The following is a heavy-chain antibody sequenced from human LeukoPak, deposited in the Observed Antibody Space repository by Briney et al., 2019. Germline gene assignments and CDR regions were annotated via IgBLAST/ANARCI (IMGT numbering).Heavy chain of an antibody. D-gene: IGHD3-10*01. V-gene: IGHV3-11*06. CDR3: ARDTLGEGEDANYAVYYFDY. CDR1: GFTFSDSY. Sequence: GGSLRLSCAASGFTFSDSYMTWVRQAPGKGVEWVAYISGSGHDINYSESAKGRFTISRDNGKNSLDLQMNSLRADDTAVYYCARDTLGEGEDANYAVYYFDYWGQGTVVTVSS. J-gene: IGHJ4*02. CDR2: ISGSGHDI.